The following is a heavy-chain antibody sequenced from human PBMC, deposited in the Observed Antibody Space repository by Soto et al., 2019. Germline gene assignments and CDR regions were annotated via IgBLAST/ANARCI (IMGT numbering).Heavy chain of an antibody. CDR3: SRLYGLDAFDI. V-gene: IGHV4-59*08. J-gene: IGHJ3*02. D-gene: IGHD3-16*02. Sequence: PSETLSLTCTVSGGSINSYYWSWIRQPPGKGLEWIGYIYYSGSTNYNPSLKSRVTISVDTSKNQFSLKLISVTAADTAVYYCSRLYGLDAFDIWGQGTMVTVSS. CDR2: IYYSGST. CDR1: GGSINSYY.